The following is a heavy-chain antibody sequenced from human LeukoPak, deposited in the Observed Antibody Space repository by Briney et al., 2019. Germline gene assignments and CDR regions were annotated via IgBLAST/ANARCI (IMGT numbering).Heavy chain of an antibody. D-gene: IGHD1-7*01. V-gene: IGHV1-2*02. CDR1: GYTFTGYY. Sequence: ASVKVTCKASGYTFTGYYIHWVRQAPGQGLEWMGWINPNSGGTNYAQKFQGRVTMTRDTSISTAYMELSRLRSDDTAVYYCAMNWNYEPHWGQGTLVTVSS. CDR2: INPNSGGT. J-gene: IGHJ4*02. CDR3: AMNWNYEPH.